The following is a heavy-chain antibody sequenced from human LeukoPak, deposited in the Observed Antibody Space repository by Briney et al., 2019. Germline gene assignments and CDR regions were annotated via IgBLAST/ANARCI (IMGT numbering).Heavy chain of an antibody. Sequence: GGSLRLSCAASGFSFSNHAMNWVRQAPGKGLEWVSSIRGNGGSTYYAASVKGRFIISRDNSKNTLYLQMNGRRAEDTAVYYCAKDLDTTVVLDAFDMWGQGTLVTVSS. J-gene: IGHJ3*02. CDR3: AKDLDTTVVLDAFDM. V-gene: IGHV3-23*01. CDR2: IRGNGGST. D-gene: IGHD4-23*01. CDR1: GFSFSNHA.